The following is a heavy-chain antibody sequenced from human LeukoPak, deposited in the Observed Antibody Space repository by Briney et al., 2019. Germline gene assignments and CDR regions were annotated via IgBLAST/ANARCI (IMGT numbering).Heavy chain of an antibody. CDR3: AKASAVDHYLSFDY. Sequence: GGSLRLSCAASGFTFGSYGMSWVRQAPGKGLEWVSAISTSAAGTYYAASVKGRFTISRDNSRNTLYLQTNSLRAEDTAVYYCAKASAVDHYLSFDYWGQGSLVTVSS. D-gene: IGHD2/OR15-2a*01. CDR2: ISTSAAGT. V-gene: IGHV3-23*01. CDR1: GFTFGSYG. J-gene: IGHJ4*02.